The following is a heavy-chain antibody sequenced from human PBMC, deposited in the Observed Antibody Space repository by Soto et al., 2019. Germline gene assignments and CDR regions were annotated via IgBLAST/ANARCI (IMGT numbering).Heavy chain of an antibody. CDR3: AKDLGYSDNAFAS. J-gene: IGHJ4*02. D-gene: IGHD4-17*01. Sequence: PGGSLRLSCAASGFTFATYGMHWVRQAPGNGLEWLAVISDVGINKYYADSVKGRFFISRDNSRNTLYLQMNSLRAEDTAVYYCAKDLGYSDNAFASWGQGALVTVSS. CDR2: ISDVGINK. CDR1: GFTFATYG. V-gene: IGHV3-30*18.